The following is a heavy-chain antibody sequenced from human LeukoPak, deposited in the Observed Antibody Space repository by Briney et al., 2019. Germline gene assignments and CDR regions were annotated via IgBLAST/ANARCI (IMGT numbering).Heavy chain of an antibody. CDR1: GYTLTELS. Sequence: GASVKVSCKVSGYTLTELSMHWVRQAPGKGLEWMGGFDPEDGETIYAQKFQGRVTMTEDTSTDTAYMELSSLRSEDTAVYYCATDLCSGGSCYKQGDYGMDVWGQGTTVTVSS. V-gene: IGHV1-24*01. CDR3: ATDLCSGGSCYKQGDYGMDV. D-gene: IGHD2-15*01. J-gene: IGHJ6*02. CDR2: FDPEDGET.